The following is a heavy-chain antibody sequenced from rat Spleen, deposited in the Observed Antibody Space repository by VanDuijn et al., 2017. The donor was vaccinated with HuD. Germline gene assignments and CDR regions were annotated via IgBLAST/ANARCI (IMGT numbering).Heavy chain of an antibody. D-gene: IGHD2-2*01. CDR2: ISSGGGGI. J-gene: IGHJ1*01. Sequence: EVQLVESDGGLVQPGRSLKLSCAASGFTFSDYYMAWVRQAPKKGLEWVAYISSGGGGIYYPDSVKGRFTISRDNTKNTQYLQMDSLRSEDTATYYCARAGYLRDWYFDFWGPGTMVTVSS. CDR1: GFTFSDYY. V-gene: IGHV5S13*01. CDR3: ARAGYLRDWYFDF.